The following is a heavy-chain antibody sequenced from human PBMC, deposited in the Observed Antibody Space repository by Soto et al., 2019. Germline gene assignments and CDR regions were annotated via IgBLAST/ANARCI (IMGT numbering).Heavy chain of an antibody. V-gene: IGHV3-23*01. D-gene: IGHD3-9*01. CDR1: GFTFSSYA. Sequence: EVQLLESGGGLVQPGGSLRLSCAASGFTFSSYAMSWVRQAPGKGLEWVSAISGSGGSTYYADSEKGRFTISRDNSKNPLYLQMNSLRAEDTAVYYCATAGDFDGLCNIDYWGQGTLVTVSS. CDR2: ISGSGGST. CDR3: ATAGDFDGLCNIDY. J-gene: IGHJ4*02.